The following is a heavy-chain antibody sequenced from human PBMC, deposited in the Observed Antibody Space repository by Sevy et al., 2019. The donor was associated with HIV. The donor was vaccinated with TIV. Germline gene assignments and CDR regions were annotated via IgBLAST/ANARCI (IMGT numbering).Heavy chain of an antibody. CDR2: IWYDGSNK. CDR1: GFTFSSYG. D-gene: IGHD2-2*01. Sequence: GGSPRLSSAASGFTFSSYGMLWVRQAPGKGLEWVAVIWYDGSNKYYADSVKGRFTISRDNSKNTLYLQMNSLRAEDTAVYYCARDRTFGYYFDYWGQGTLVTVSS. V-gene: IGHV3-33*01. J-gene: IGHJ4*02. CDR3: ARDRTFGYYFDY.